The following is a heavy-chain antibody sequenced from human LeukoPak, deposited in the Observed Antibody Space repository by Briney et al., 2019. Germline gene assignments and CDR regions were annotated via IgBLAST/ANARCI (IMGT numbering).Heavy chain of an antibody. J-gene: IGHJ5*02. CDR1: EFTFRNYA. CDR2: IQPDGSEG. V-gene: IGHV3-7*01. D-gene: IGHD3-16*01. Sequence: GGSLRLSCAASEFTFRNYAMSWVRQAPGKGLEWVGNIQPDGSEGYPVDSVKGRFTISRDNARNSLFLQMNSLRVEDTAVYYCASQSYARFDPWGQGTLVTVSS. CDR3: ASQSYARFDP.